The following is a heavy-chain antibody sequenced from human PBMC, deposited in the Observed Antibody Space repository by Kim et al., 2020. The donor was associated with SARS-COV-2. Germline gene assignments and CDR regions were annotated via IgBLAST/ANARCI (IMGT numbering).Heavy chain of an antibody. CDR2: IIPIFGTA. CDR3: ARDLDYYGSGSYYKSPGAFDI. Sequence: SMKVSCKASGGTFSSYAISWVRQAPGQGLEWMGGIIPIFGTANYAQKFQGRVTITADESTSTAYMELSSLRSEDTAVYYCARDLDYYGSGSYYKSPGAFDIWGQGTMVTVSS. V-gene: IGHV1-69*13. CDR1: GGTFSSYA. J-gene: IGHJ3*02. D-gene: IGHD3-10*01.